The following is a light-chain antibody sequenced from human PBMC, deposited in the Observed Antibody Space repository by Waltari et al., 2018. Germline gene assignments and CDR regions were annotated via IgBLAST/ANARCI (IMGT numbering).Light chain of an antibody. CDR3: MQTVQFRWT. CDR1: QSLVYSDGNTY. J-gene: IGKJ1*01. V-gene: IGKV2-24*01. Sequence: DIVLTQTPLSSPVTLGQRASISCRSSQSLVYSDGNTYVSWLQQRPGQPPRLLIYQVSNRFSGVPDRFSGSGAGTDFTLKISRVEAEDVGVYYCMQTVQFRWTFGQGTKVEIK. CDR2: QVS.